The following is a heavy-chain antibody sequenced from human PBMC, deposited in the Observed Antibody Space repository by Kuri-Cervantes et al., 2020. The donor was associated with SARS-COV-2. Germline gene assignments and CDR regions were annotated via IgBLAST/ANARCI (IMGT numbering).Heavy chain of an antibody. CDR3: AKYSVVLAVTLGEDWFDH. Sequence: GGSLRLSCAASGFTFDVYAMHWVRQAPGKGLEWVSLISWDGGSTYYADSVKGRFTIYRDNSKNSLYLQMNSLRADDTAVYYCAKYSVVLAVTLGEDWFDHWGQGTLVTVSS. CDR1: GFTFDVYA. J-gene: IGHJ5*01. V-gene: IGHV3-43D*04. D-gene: IGHD2-15*01. CDR2: ISWDGGST.